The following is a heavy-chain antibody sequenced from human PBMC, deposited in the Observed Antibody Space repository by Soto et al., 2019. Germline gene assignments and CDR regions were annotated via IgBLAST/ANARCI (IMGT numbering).Heavy chain of an antibody. Sequence: QVQLQESGPGLVKPSGTLSLTCAVSGGSISSSNWWSWVRQPPGKGLEWIGEIYHSGRTNYNPSPAGRATISVDKSKNQFSLKLSSVTAADPAVYYCARGISGGRHFDYWGQGTLVTVSS. V-gene: IGHV4-4*02. CDR1: GGSISSSNW. CDR2: IYHSGRT. J-gene: IGHJ4*02. D-gene: IGHD2-15*01. CDR3: ARGISGGRHFDY.